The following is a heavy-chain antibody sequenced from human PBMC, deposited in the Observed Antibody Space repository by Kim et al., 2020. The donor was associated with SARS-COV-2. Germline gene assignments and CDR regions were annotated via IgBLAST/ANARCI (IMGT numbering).Heavy chain of an antibody. CDR1: GGTFSSYA. Sequence: SVKVSCKASGGTFSSYAISWVRQAPGQGLEWMGGIIPIFGTANYAQKFQGRVTITADESTSTAYMELSSPSSEDTAVYYCARGGSSWYNYYYYGMDVWGQGTTVTVSS. D-gene: IGHD6-13*01. CDR2: IIPIFGTA. V-gene: IGHV1-69*13. CDR3: ARGGSSWYNYYYYGMDV. J-gene: IGHJ6*02.